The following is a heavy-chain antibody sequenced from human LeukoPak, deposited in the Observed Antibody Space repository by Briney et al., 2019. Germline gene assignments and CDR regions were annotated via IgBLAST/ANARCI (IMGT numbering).Heavy chain of an antibody. CDR2: IIPIFGTA. D-gene: IGHD2-2*01. CDR3: ARGPVVPADYYYYGMDV. CDR1: GGTFSSYA. V-gene: IGHV1-69*13. Sequence: SVTVSCTASGGTFSSYAISWVRQAPGQGLEWMGGIIPIFGTANYAQKFQGRVTITADESTSTAYMELSSLRSEDTAVYYCARGPVVPADYYYYGMDVWGQGTTVTVSS. J-gene: IGHJ6*02.